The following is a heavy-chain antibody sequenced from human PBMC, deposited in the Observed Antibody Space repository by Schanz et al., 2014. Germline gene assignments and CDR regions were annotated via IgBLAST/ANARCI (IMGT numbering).Heavy chain of an antibody. D-gene: IGHD6-19*01. J-gene: IGHJ4*02. CDR2: LSEGGGGT. CDR3: AASSGWHPSTDY. V-gene: IGHV3-23*04. CDR1: GFTFGDYA. Sequence: EVQLVESGGGLVQPGGSLRLSCAASGFTFGDYAMSWVRQAPGKGLEWVSALSEGGGGTHYADSVKGRFTISRDNAKSSLYLQMNSLRVEDTAVYYCAASSGWHPSTDYWGQGTLVNVSS.